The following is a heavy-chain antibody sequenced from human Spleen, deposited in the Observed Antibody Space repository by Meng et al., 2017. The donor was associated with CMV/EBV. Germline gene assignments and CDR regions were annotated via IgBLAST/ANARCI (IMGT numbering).Heavy chain of an antibody. CDR1: GGSVSSGGYY. CDR2: IYYSGST. D-gene: IGHD4-11*01. Sequence: AGTGGSVSSGGYYWGWIRQHPGKGLEWIGCIYYSGSTYYNPSLKSRVTISVDTSKNQFSLKLSSVTAADTAVYYCTGMTTEINWFDPWGQGTLVTVSS. CDR3: TGMTTEINWFDP. V-gene: IGHV4-31*11. J-gene: IGHJ5*02.